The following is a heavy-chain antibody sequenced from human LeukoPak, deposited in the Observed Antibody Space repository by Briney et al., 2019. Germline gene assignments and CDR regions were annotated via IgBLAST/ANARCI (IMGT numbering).Heavy chain of an antibody. CDR1: GFKFDDYD. D-gene: IGHD6-19*01. CDR3: ALLAVASDFDY. CDR2: NGSSGTTI. J-gene: IGHJ4*02. Sequence: GGSLRLSCAASGFKFDDYDMSWVRQAPGKGLEWVSNNGSSGTTIYYADSVKGRFSISRDNAKNSLYLQMNSLRVEDTAVYYCALLAVASDFDYWGQGALVTVSS. V-gene: IGHV3-48*03.